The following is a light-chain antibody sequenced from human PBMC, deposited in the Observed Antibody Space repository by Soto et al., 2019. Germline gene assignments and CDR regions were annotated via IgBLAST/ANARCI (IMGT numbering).Light chain of an antibody. V-gene: IGKV3-15*01. CDR2: GAS. J-gene: IGKJ4*01. CDR1: QSVSSN. Sequence: EIVMTQSPATLSVSPGERATLSCRASQSVSSNLAWYQQKPGQAHRLLIYGASTRATGIPARFSGSGSGTEFTLTISSLQSEDFAVYYCQQYTNWPPVTFGGGTKVEIK. CDR3: QQYTNWPPVT.